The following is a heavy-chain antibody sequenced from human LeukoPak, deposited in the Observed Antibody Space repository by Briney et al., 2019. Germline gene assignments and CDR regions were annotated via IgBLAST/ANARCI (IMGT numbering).Heavy chain of an antibody. CDR1: GGTFSSYA. V-gene: IGHV1-69*05. Sequence: SVKVSCKASGGTFSSYAISWVRQAPGQGLEWMGGIIPIFGTANYAQKFQGRVTIATDESTSTAYMELSSLRSEDTAVYYCARDAVYGSGKYYFDYWGRGTLVTVSS. J-gene: IGHJ4*02. CDR3: ARDAVYGSGKYYFDY. CDR2: IIPIFGTA. D-gene: IGHD3-10*01.